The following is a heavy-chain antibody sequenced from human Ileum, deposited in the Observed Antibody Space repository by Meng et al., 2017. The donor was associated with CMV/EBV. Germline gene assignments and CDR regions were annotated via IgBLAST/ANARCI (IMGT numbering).Heavy chain of an antibody. Sequence: ASVKVSCKASGYTFTSYGISWVRQAPGQGLEWMGWISAYNGNTKYAQKLQGRVTMTTDTSTSTAYMELRSLRSDDTAVYYCARDLSPPDPPTEWLLSYYYGMDVWGQGTTVTVSS. D-gene: IGHD3-3*01. CDR3: ARDLSPPDPPTEWLLSYYYGMDV. V-gene: IGHV1-18*01. CDR2: ISAYNGNT. J-gene: IGHJ6*02. CDR1: GYTFTSYG.